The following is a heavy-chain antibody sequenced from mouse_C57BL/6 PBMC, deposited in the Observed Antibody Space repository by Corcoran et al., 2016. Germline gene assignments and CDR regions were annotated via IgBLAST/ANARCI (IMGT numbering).Heavy chain of an antibody. D-gene: IGHD1-1*01. Sequence: QIQFVQSGPELKKPGETVKISCKASGYTFTTYGMSWVKQAPGKGLKWMGWINTYSGVPTYADDFKGRFAFSLETSASTAYLQINNLKNEDTATYFCARSITTVVATYYYAMDYWGQGTSVTVSS. CDR1: GYTFTTYG. CDR3: ARSITTVVATYYYAMDY. V-gene: IGHV9-3*01. CDR2: INTYSGVP. J-gene: IGHJ4*01.